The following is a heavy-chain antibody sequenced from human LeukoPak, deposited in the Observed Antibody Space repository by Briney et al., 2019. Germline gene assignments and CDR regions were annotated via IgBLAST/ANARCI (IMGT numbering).Heavy chain of an antibody. CDR3: AKVENRYSYGYVDY. J-gene: IGHJ4*02. Sequence: PGGSLRLSCAASGFTFDDYAMSWVRQAPGKGLEWVSAISGSGGSTYYADSVKGRFTISRDNSKNTLYLQMNSLRAEDTAVYYCAKVENRYSYGYVDYWGQGTLVTVSS. V-gene: IGHV3-23*01. D-gene: IGHD5-18*01. CDR1: GFTFDDYA. CDR2: ISGSGGST.